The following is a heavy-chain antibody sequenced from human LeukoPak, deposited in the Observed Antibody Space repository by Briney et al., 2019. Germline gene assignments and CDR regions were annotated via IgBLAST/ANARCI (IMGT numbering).Heavy chain of an antibody. V-gene: IGHV1-2*06. J-gene: IGHJ4*02. CDR2: INPNSGGT. CDR3: ARYGKEQPAFDY. Sequence: GASVKVSCTAFGYTFTGYYMHWVRQAPGQGLEWMGRINPNSGGTNYAQKFQGRVTMTRVTSISTAYMELSRLRSDDTAVYYCARYGKEQPAFDYWGQGTLVTVSS. CDR1: GYTFTGYY. D-gene: IGHD4-17*01.